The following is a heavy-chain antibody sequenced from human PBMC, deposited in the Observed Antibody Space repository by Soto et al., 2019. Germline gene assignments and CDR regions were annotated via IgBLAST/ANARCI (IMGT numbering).Heavy chain of an antibody. Sequence: ASVKVSCKASGYTFTGYYMHWVRQAPGKGLEWMGWINPKSGGTNYAQKFQGRVTMTRDTSISTAYMELSRLRSDDTAVYYCARVPVEMATIEEYWGEGTLVSVSS. CDR1: GYTFTGYY. D-gene: IGHD5-12*01. CDR2: INPKSGGT. CDR3: ARVPVEMATIEEY. V-gene: IGHV1-2*02. J-gene: IGHJ4*02.